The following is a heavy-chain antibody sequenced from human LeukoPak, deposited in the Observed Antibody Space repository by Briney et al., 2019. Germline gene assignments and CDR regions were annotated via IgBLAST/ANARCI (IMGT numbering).Heavy chain of an antibody. J-gene: IGHJ4*02. D-gene: IGHD6-6*01. V-gene: IGHV3-23*01. Sequence: GGSLRLSCAASGFTFSSYAMSWVRQAPGKGLEWVSAISGSGGSTYYADSVKGRFTISRDNSKNTLYLQMNSLRAEDTAVYYCAKACKAVSSKYYFDYWGQGTLVTVSS. CDR3: AKACKAVSSKYYFDY. CDR2: ISGSGGST. CDR1: GFTFSSYA.